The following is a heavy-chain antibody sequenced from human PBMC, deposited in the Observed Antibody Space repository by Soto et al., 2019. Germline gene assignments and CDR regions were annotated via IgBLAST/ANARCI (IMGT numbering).Heavy chain of an antibody. CDR3: AKDLLRPGRAYGMDV. CDR1: GFTFSSYG. Sequence: QVQLVESGGGVVQPGRSLRLSCAASGFTFSSYGMHWVRQAPGKGLEWGAVISYDGTNKYYADSVKGGFTISRDNSKNTLYLQMNSLRAEDTAVYYCAKDLLRPGRAYGMDVWGQGTTVTVSS. V-gene: IGHV3-30*18. J-gene: IGHJ6*02. CDR2: ISYDGTNK.